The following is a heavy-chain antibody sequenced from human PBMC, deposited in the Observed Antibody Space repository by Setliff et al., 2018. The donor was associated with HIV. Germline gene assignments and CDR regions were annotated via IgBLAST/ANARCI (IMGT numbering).Heavy chain of an antibody. CDR1: GGSVSSGSYY. CDR3: ARGPKPGLLDLTWFDS. J-gene: IGHJ5*01. CDR2: RYTTGST. D-gene: IGHD3-9*01. V-gene: IGHV4-61*09. Sequence: SETLSLTCTVSGGSVSSGSYYWSWIRQPAGRGLEWIGHRYTTGSTSYNPSLKSRVTISVDTSKNQFSLKLGSVTAADTAVYYCARGPKPGLLDLTWFDSWGRGTMVTVSS.